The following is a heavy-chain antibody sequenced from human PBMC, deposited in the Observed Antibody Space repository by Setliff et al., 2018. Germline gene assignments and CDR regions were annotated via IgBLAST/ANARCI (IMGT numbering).Heavy chain of an antibody. CDR1: GFTFSTYS. V-gene: IGHV3-21*01. D-gene: IGHD3-9*01. J-gene: IGHJ4*02. CDR2: VSSSSSHI. Sequence: GGSLRLSCAASGFTFSTYSMIWVRQAPGTGLEWVSSVSSSSSHIYYADSMKGRFTISRDNAKNSLYLQMNSLRAEDTAVYYCARDIDTTSHYGMFDYWGQGALVTVSS. CDR3: ARDIDTTSHYGMFDY.